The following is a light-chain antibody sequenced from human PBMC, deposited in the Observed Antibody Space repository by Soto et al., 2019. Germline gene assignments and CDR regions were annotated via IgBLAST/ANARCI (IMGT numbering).Light chain of an antibody. CDR3: HQRGSWPRGT. CDR1: QSVSSY. J-gene: IGKJ1*01. Sequence: ETLLTQSPATLSLSPGETVTLSCRASQSVSSYLAWYQQKPGQAPRLLIYDASNRATGIPDRFSGSGSGTDFTLTINSLEPEDFAVYYCHQRGSWPRGTFGQGTKVEIK. CDR2: DAS. V-gene: IGKV3-11*01.